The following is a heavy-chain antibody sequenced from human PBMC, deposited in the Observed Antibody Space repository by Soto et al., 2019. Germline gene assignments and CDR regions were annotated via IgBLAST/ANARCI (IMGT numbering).Heavy chain of an antibody. CDR1: GFTFANHA. CDR2: TRPGGDST. J-gene: IGHJ4*02. CDR3: AIARGSTYGFFDY. Sequence: DVQLLESGGGLVQPGGSLRLSCVASGFTFANHAMYWVRQAPGKGLEWVSSTRPGGDSTDYADSVKGRFTISRDNSKSTLYLQLNSLGVEDTAIYYCAIARGSTYGFFDYWGRGTLVTVSS. D-gene: IGHD5-18*01. V-gene: IGHV3-23*01.